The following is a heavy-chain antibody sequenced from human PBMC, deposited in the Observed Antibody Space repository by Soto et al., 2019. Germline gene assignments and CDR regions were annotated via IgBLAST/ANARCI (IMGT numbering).Heavy chain of an antibody. D-gene: IGHD1-1*01. CDR1: GGSVSSGDYY. CDR2: IYYSGNT. V-gene: IGHV4-30-4*01. Sequence: QVQLQESGPGLVKPSETLSLTCTVAGGSVSSGDYYWSWIRQPPGKGLEWIGYIYYSGNTYYNPSLKSRVTISADMSKNQFSMKLNSVTAADTAGYHCARVPRELAPTVWFDPWGQGTLVTFSS. J-gene: IGHJ5*02. CDR3: ARVPRELAPTVWFDP.